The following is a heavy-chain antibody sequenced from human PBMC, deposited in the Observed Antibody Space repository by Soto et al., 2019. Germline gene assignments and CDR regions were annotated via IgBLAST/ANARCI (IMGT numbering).Heavy chain of an antibody. Sequence: QVQLVESGGGLVKPGGSLRLSCAASGSGFSDYFMSWIRQAPGKGLEWLSYISTSGTTKHYADSVKGRFSISRDNAKNSLYLQMNRLRVEDTAVYYSARGYDRGGGRLFRCYGMDVWGQGSTVSV. CDR1: GSGFSDYF. J-gene: IGHJ6*02. V-gene: IGHV3-11*01. CDR3: ARGYDRGGGRLFRCYGMDV. D-gene: IGHD2-15*01. CDR2: ISTSGTTK.